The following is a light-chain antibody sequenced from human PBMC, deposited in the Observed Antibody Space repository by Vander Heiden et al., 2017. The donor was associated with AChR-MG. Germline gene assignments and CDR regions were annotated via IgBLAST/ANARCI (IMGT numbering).Light chain of an antibody. V-gene: IGKV4-1*01. J-gene: IGKJ2*01. CDR1: QSVLHRSDNKNR. Sequence: DIVMTQSPDSLAVSLGERATINCKSTQSVLHRSDNKNRLAWYQQKPGQPPKLLISWASTRESGFPARFSGSGSGTDFTLTISSLQADDVAVYYCQQYYTIPHTFGQGTKLDI. CDR3: QQYYTIPHT. CDR2: WAS.